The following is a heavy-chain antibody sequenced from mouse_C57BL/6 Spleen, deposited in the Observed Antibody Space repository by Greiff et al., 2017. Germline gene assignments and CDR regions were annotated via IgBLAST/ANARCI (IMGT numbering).Heavy chain of an antibody. CDR2: INPNNGGT. V-gene: IGHV1-26*01. CDR3: ARWRLRHGVYYAMDD. D-gene: IGHD2-4*01. J-gene: IGHJ4*01. CDR1: GYTFTDYY. Sequence: EVQLQQSGPELVKPGASVKISCKASGYTFTDYYMNWVKQSHGKSLEWIGDINPNNGGTSYNQKFKGKATLTVDKSSSTAYMELRSLTSEDSAVYYCARWRLRHGVYYAMDDWGQGTSVTVSS.